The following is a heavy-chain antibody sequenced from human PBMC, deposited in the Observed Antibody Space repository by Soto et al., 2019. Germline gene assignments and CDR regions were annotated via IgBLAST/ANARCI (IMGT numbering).Heavy chain of an antibody. Sequence: PGGSLRLSCAASGFTFSSYEMNWVRQAPGRGLEWVSYISSSGSTIYYADSVKGRFTISRDNAKNSLYLQMNSLRAEDTAVYYCARVDGYNGTPDYWGQGTLVTVSS. CDR1: GFTFSSYE. CDR2: ISSSGSTI. V-gene: IGHV3-48*03. D-gene: IGHD1-1*01. CDR3: ARVDGYNGTPDY. J-gene: IGHJ4*02.